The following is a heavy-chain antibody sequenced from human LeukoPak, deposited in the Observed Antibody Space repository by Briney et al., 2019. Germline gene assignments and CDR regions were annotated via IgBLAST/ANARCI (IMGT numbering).Heavy chain of an antibody. CDR2: IIPILGIA. Sequence: GASVKVSCKASGGTFSSYAISWVRQAPGQGLEWMGRIIPILGIANYAQKFQGRVTITADESTSTAYMELSSLRSEDTAVYYCARALLEWLMGVYYYYYMDVWGKGTTVTVSS. CDR1: GGTFSSYA. V-gene: IGHV1-69*04. D-gene: IGHD3-3*01. J-gene: IGHJ6*03. CDR3: ARALLEWLMGVYYYYYMDV.